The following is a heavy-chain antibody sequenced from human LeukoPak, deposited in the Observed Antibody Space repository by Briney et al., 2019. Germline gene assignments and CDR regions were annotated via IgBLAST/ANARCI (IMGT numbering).Heavy chain of an antibody. Sequence: GGSLRLSCAASGFTFSSYEMNWVRHAPGKGLEWVLYISSSGSTIYYADSVKGRFTISRDNAKNSLYLQMNSLRAEDTAVYYCARALGYGGTGDYFDYWGQGTLVTVSS. D-gene: IGHD4-23*01. CDR3: ARALGYGGTGDYFDY. J-gene: IGHJ4*02. CDR1: GFTFSSYE. CDR2: ISSSGSTI. V-gene: IGHV3-48*03.